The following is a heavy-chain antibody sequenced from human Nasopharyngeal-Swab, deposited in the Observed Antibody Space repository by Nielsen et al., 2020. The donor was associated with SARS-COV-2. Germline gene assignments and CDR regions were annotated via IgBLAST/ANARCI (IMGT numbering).Heavy chain of an antibody. Sequence: GESLKISCAASGFTFNSYSMNWVRQAPGKGLEWVSSISSSSYIYYADSVKGRFTISRDNAKNSLYLQMNSLRAEDTAVYYCARDGDYSGWELTDYWGQGTLVTVSS. D-gene: IGHD1-26*01. CDR3: ARDGDYSGWELTDY. V-gene: IGHV3-21*01. J-gene: IGHJ4*02. CDR2: ISSSSYI. CDR1: GFTFNSYS.